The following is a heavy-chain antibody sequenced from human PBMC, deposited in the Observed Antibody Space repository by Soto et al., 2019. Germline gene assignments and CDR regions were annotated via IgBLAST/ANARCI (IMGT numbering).Heavy chain of an antibody. CDR2: ISYDGSNK. Sequence: QVQLVESGGGVVQPGRSLRLSCAASGFTFSSYGMHWVRQAPGKGLEWVAVISYDGSNKYYADSVKGRFTISRDNSKNTLSLQMNSLRAEDTAVYYCAKDRGYDYWGQGTLVTVSS. CDR3: AKDRGYDY. D-gene: IGHD3-10*01. V-gene: IGHV3-30*18. CDR1: GFTFSSYG. J-gene: IGHJ4*02.